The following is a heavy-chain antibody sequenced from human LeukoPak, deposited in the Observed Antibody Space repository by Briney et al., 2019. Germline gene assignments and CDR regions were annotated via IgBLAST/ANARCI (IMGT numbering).Heavy chain of an antibody. D-gene: IGHD2-15*01. CDR3: ARATRGGSLDY. CDR2: IYYSGST. Sequence: PSETLSLTCTVSGGSISSSSCYWGWIRQPPGKGLEWIGSIYYSGSTYYNPSLKSRVTISVDTSKNQFSLKLSSVTAADTAVYYCARATRGGSLDYWGQGTLVTVSS. CDR1: GGSISSSSCY. V-gene: IGHV4-39*07. J-gene: IGHJ4*02.